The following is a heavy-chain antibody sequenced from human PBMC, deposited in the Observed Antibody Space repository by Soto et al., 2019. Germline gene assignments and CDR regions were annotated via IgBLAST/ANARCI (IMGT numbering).Heavy chain of an antibody. D-gene: IGHD6-13*01. CDR2: IYYSGST. CDR1: GGSISSYY. V-gene: IGHV4-59*01. CDR3: ARAAAAAGRYFDY. Sequence: PSETLSLTXTASGGSISSYYRSWIRQPPGKGLEWIGYIYYSGSTNYNPSLKSRVTISVDTSKNQFSLKLSSVTAADTAVYYCARAAAAAGRYFDYWGQGTLVTVSS. J-gene: IGHJ4*02.